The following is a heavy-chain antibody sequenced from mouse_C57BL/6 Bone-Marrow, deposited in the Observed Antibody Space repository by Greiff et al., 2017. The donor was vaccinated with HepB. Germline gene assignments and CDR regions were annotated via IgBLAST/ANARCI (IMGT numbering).Heavy chain of an antibody. D-gene: IGHD1-1*01. Sequence: VQLKESGPELVKPGASVKISCKASGYSFTGYYMNWVKQSPEKSLEWIGEINPSTGGTTYNQKFKAKATLTVDKSSSTAYMQLKSLTSEDSAVYYCATTVVATGRDYWGQGTTLTVSS. V-gene: IGHV1-42*01. CDR1: GYSFTGYY. J-gene: IGHJ2*01. CDR2: INPSTGGT. CDR3: ATTVVATGRDY.